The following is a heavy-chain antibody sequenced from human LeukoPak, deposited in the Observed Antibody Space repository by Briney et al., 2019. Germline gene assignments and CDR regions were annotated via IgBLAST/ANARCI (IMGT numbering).Heavy chain of an antibody. CDR3: ARRGRGGGRLLWFGEPSNYYGMDV. CDR1: GGTFSSYA. J-gene: IGHJ6*02. D-gene: IGHD3-10*01. Sequence: GASVKVPCKASGGTFSSYAISWVRQAPGQGLEWMGRIIPILGIANYAQKFQGRVTITADKSTSTAYMELSSLRSEDTAVYYCARRGRGGGRLLWFGEPSNYYGMDVWGQGTTVTVSS. CDR2: IIPILGIA. V-gene: IGHV1-69*04.